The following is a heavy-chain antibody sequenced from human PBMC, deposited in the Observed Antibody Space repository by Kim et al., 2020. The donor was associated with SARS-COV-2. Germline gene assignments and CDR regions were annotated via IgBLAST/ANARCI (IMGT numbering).Heavy chain of an antibody. D-gene: IGHD1-1*01. Sequence: GGSLRLSCEASGFTFSNHGMHWVRQAPGKGLEWVAVIWYDGSNQYYADSVKARFTISRDNSKNTLYLQMNSLRAEDTAVYYCARDSESTHLDYWGQGTLV. J-gene: IGHJ4*02. CDR1: GFTFSNHG. CDR2: IWYDGSNQ. V-gene: IGHV3-33*01. CDR3: ARDSESTHLDY.